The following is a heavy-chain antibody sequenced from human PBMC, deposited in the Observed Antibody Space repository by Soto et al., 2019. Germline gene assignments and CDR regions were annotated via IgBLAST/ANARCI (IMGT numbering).Heavy chain of an antibody. D-gene: IGHD5-18*01. CDR1: GYTFTGYY. Sequence: QVQLVQSGAEVKKPGASVKVSCKASGYTFTGYYMHGVRQAPGQGLEWMGWINPNSGGTNYAQKFQGRVTMTRDTSISTAYMELSRLRSDDTAVYYCARGRGYSYGDYTFDYWGQGTLVTVSS. J-gene: IGHJ4*02. V-gene: IGHV1-2*02. CDR3: ARGRGYSYGDYTFDY. CDR2: INPNSGGT.